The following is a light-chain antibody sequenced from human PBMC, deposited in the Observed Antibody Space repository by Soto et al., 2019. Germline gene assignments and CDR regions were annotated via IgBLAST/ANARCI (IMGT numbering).Light chain of an antibody. J-gene: IGKJ1*01. V-gene: IGKV3D-15*01. CDR1: QSVNSN. CDR3: QHYNNWPVA. Sequence: EIVMTQSPATLSVSPGERATLSCRASQSVNSNLAWYQQKPGQAPRLLIYGASTRATGIPARFSGSASGTEFTLTIGSLQSEDFAVYYCQHYNNWPVAFGQGTKVEI. CDR2: GAS.